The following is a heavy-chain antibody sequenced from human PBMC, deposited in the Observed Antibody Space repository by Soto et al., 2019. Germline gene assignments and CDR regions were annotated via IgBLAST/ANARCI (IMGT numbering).Heavy chain of an antibody. CDR3: ARTNSGSYSSVFNY. D-gene: IGHD1-26*01. J-gene: IGHJ4*02. Sequence: SETLSLTCVVSNCSISSGYYWCWIRQSPGKGLEWIASIYRSGTTSYNPSLKSRVTISVDPSKNQFSLMLTAVTAADTAVYYCARTNSGSYSSVFNYWGRGSLVTVYS. CDR2: IYRSGTT. CDR1: NCSISSGYY. V-gene: IGHV4-38-2*01.